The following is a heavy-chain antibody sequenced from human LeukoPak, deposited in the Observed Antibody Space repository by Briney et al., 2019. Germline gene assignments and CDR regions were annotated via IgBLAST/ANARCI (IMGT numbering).Heavy chain of an antibody. Sequence: GASVKVSCKASGYTFTGYYMHWVRQAPGQGLEWMGWINPNSGGTNYAQKFQGWVTMTRDTSISTAYMELSRLRSDDTAVYYCARDGPIRSSWYSLDYWGQGTLVTVSS. J-gene: IGHJ4*02. CDR2: INPNSGGT. CDR1: GYTFTGYY. V-gene: IGHV1-2*04. D-gene: IGHD6-13*01. CDR3: ARDGPIRSSWYSLDY.